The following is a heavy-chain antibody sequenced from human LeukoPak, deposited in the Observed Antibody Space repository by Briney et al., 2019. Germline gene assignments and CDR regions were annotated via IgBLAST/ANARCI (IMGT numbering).Heavy chain of an antibody. CDR3: ARKEYQLLGDNWFDP. CDR2: IIPIFGTA. V-gene: IGHV1-69*13. J-gene: IGHJ5*02. CDR1: GGTFSSYA. D-gene: IGHD2-2*01. Sequence: SVKVSCKASGGTFSSYAISWVRQAPGQGLEWMGGIIPIFGTANYAQKFQGRVTITADESTSTAYMELSSLRSEDTAVYYCARKEYQLLGDNWFDPWGQGTLVTVSS.